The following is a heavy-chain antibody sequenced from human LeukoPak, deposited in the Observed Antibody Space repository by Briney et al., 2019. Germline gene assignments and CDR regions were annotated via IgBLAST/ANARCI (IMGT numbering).Heavy chain of an antibody. Sequence: ASVKVSCKASGYTFTSYYIHWVRQAPGQGLEWMGVINPSGGTTRYVQKFQGRITMTRDMSTSTVYMELSSLRSEDTAVYYCARDRLHKYHLPSSGYYGVPDYWGQGTLVAVSS. CDR3: ARDRLHKYHLPSSGYYGVPDY. CDR1: GYTFTSYY. J-gene: IGHJ4*02. CDR2: INPSGGTT. V-gene: IGHV1-46*01. D-gene: IGHD3-22*01.